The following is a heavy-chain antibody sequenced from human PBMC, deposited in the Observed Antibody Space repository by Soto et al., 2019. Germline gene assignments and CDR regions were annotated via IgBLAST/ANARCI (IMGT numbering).Heavy chain of an antibody. CDR3: ARGNPFNYAGFDV. J-gene: IGHJ6*02. V-gene: IGHV1-8*01. CDR1: GYTFSDFD. CDR2: MNAKSGDT. Sequence: QAHLEQSGAELKRPGASVKVSCKASGYTFSDFDINWLRQASGQGPEWMGWMNAKSGDTFFPQRFQGQFHLKWDTSLSTGHLEVGSLTSDDTAIYYCARGNPFNYAGFDVWGQGTTVAVSS. D-gene: IGHD3-16*01.